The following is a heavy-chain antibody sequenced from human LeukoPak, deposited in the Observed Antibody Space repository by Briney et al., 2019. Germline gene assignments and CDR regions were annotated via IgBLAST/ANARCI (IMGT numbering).Heavy chain of an antibody. Sequence: SPTLSLTCTVSGRSISSSSYYWGWIRQPPGKGLEWIGSIYYSGSTYYNPSLKSRVTITVDPSKNQFSLKLSSVTAADTAVYYCARIAYDILTGRLDWFDPWGQGTLVTVSS. D-gene: IGHD3-9*01. J-gene: IGHJ5*02. CDR1: GRSISSSSYY. V-gene: IGHV4-39*07. CDR3: ARIAYDILTGRLDWFDP. CDR2: IYYSGST.